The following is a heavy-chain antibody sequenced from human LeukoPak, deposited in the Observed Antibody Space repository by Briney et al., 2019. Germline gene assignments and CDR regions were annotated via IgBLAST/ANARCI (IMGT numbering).Heavy chain of an antibody. Sequence: PGGSLILSCAASGFTFSTNPMSWVRQAPGKGLEWVSAISGSGFNTYYADSVTGRFTISRDNSRNTLYLQMNSLRAVDTAVYYCVQGGGYCGGDCFFYFDYWGPGTLVTVSS. D-gene: IGHD2-21*02. CDR2: ISGSGFNT. V-gene: IGHV3-23*01. CDR1: GFTFSTNP. J-gene: IGHJ4*02. CDR3: VQGGGYCGGDCFFYFDY.